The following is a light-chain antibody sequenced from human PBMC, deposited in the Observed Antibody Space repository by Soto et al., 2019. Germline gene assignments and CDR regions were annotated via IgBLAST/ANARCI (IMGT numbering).Light chain of an antibody. CDR3: QQFNSYPLT. CDR1: QGISSA. V-gene: IGKV1-13*02. J-gene: IGKJ4*01. Sequence: AIQLTQSPSSLSASVGDRVTITCRASQGISSALAWYQQKPGKAPKLLIYDASSLESGVPSRFSGSGSGTDFTLTISSLHPEDFATYYCQQFNSYPLTVGGGTKVEIK. CDR2: DAS.